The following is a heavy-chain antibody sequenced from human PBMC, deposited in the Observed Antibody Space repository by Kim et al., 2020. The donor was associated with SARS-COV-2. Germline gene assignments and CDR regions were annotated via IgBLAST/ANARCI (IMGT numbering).Heavy chain of an antibody. CDR2: IYYSGST. D-gene: IGHD3-10*01. Sequence: SETLSLTCTVSGGSISSYYWSWIRQPPGKGLEWIGYIYYSGSTNYNPSLKSRVTISVDTSKNQFSLKLSSVTAADTAVYYCARNLHYGSGKTYPSELYGMDVWGHGTTVTVSS. CDR3: ARNLHYGSGKTYPSELYGMDV. CDR1: GGSISSYY. V-gene: IGHV4-59*08. J-gene: IGHJ6*02.